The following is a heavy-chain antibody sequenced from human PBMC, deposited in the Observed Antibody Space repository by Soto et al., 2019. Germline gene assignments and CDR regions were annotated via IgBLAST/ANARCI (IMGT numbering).Heavy chain of an antibody. CDR1: GFTFSNSW. CDR3: GKEAMSGNSFDR. J-gene: IGHJ5*02. Sequence: EVQLVESGGGVVQPGGSLRLSCAASGFTFSNSWMHWVCQPPGKGLMWVSRINPDGSATTDVGFVKGRFTFSRDNNKNSLFMQIYSMTAEDTAVYYCGKEAMSGNSFDRWGQGTLVTVSS. V-gene: IGHV3-74*03. CDR2: INPDGSAT. D-gene: IGHD1-26*01.